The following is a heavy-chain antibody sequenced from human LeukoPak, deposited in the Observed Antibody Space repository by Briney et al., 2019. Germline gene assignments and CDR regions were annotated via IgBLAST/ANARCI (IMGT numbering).Heavy chain of an antibody. CDR3: ARSPTSWYFDY. J-gene: IGHJ4*02. CDR1: GFAFTNYG. CDR2: VTASGGTT. Sequence: PGGSLRLSCTASGFAFTNYGMNWVRQAPGKGLEWVSGVTASGGTTYYADSVKGRFTISRDNSKNTLYLQMNSLRPEDTSVYYCARSPTSWYFDYWGQGTLVTVSS. V-gene: IGHV3-23*01. D-gene: IGHD2-2*01.